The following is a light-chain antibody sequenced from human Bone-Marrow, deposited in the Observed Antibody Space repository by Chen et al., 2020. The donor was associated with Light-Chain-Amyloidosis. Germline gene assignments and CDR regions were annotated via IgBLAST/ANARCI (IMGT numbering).Light chain of an antibody. CDR2: EVI. J-gene: IGLJ2*01. CDR3: CYYGGRDTFL. Sequence: QPDLIHPASVSGSPVQSTTISCPGASHDVGTDDLVSWYQPHPGGTPRLIIYEVIKRPSGVSNRFSGSKSGNTASLTISGLQAEDEADYHCCYYGGRDTFLFGGGTRLTVL. V-gene: IGLV2-23*02. CDR1: SHDVGTDDL.